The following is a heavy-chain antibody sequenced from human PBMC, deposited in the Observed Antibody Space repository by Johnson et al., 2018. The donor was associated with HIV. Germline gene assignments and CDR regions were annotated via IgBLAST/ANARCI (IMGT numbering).Heavy chain of an antibody. CDR1: GFTLSYYG. Sequence: QVQLVESGGGVVQPGSSLRLSCAASGFTLSYYGVHWVRQAPGKGLEWVAVISYDGNNKYYADSVKGQFTISRDNSKNTLYLQMNGRRPVDTAVYYCARVWRNEGRHGFDIWGQGTMVTVSS. V-gene: IGHV3-30*03. CDR3: ARVWRNEGRHGFDI. J-gene: IGHJ3*02. D-gene: IGHD1-1*01. CDR2: ISYDGNNK.